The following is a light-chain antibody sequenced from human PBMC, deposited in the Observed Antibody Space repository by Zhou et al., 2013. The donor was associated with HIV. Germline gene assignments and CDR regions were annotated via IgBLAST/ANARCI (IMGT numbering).Light chain of an antibody. J-gene: IGKJ2*02. CDR2: LAS. V-gene: IGKV2-28*01. CDR3: MQTLQTPRT. CDR1: QSLLHSNGYNY. Sequence: DIVMTQSPLSLPVTPGEPASISCRSSQSLLHSNGYNYLDWYLQKPGQSPRLLIYLASNRASGVPDRFSGSASGTDFTLQISRVEAEDVGVYYCMQTLQTPRTFGQGTKLEIK.